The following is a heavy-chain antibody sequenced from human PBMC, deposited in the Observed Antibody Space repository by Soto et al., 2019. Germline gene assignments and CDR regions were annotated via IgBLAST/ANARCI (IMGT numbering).Heavy chain of an antibody. V-gene: IGHV2-5*01. Sequence: QITLKESGPTLVEPTQTLTLTCTYSGFSLRTTGVGVGWIRQPPGKALEWLGIIYWNDDKHYSPSLKNRFTLTSDISKSQVGLTMTNMDPVDTATYSCAHTWGLPFDYWGQGTLVIVSS. CDR3: AHTWGLPFDY. CDR2: IYWNDDK. J-gene: IGHJ4*02. CDR1: GFSLRTTGVG. D-gene: IGHD3-16*01.